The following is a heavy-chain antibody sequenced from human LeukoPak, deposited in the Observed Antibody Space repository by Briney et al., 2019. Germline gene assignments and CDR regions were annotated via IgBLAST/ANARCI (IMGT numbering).Heavy chain of an antibody. Sequence: GGSLRLSCAASGFTFSDYYMSWIRQAPGKGLEWVSYISSSGSTIYYADSVKGRFTISRDNAKNSLYLQMNSLRAEDTAVYYCARDLSSGSYWDLHYWGQGTLVTVSS. CDR3: ARDLSSGSYWDLHY. D-gene: IGHD1-26*01. V-gene: IGHV3-11*01. CDR1: GFTFSDYY. J-gene: IGHJ4*02. CDR2: ISSSGSTI.